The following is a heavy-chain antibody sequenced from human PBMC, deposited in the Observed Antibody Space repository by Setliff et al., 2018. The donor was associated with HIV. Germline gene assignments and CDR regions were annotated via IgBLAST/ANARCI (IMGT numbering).Heavy chain of an antibody. CDR2: IYTSGTN. CDR3: ARLIHTGLLYFDY. D-gene: IGHD2-8*02. Sequence: SETLSLTCFVSGVSISGHFWGRIRQPPGKGLEWIGYIYTSGTNEYNPSLDSRVTISVDTSRDQFSLNLRSVTAADTALYFCARLIHTGLLYFDYWGLGMLVTVSS. CDR1: GVSISGHF. J-gene: IGHJ4*02. V-gene: IGHV4-4*09.